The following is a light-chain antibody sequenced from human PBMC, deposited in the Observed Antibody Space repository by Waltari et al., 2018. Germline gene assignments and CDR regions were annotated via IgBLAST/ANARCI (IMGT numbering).Light chain of an antibody. CDR3: VLYLGSGIWV. CDR1: SRLVSTTSY. J-gene: IGLJ3*02. V-gene: IGLV8-61*01. Sequence: QTVVTQEPSFSVSPGGTVTLTCGLSSRLVSTTSYTSWYPQTPAQAPRTLIYSTNTRSSGVPVRFSGSSLGNKAALTITGAQADDESDYYCVLYLGSGIWVFGGGTKLTVL. CDR2: STN.